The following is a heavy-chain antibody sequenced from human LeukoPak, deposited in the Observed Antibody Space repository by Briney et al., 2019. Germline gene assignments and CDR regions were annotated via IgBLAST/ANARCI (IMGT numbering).Heavy chain of an antibody. D-gene: IGHD5/OR15-5a*01. CDR1: GFTFTNYW. Sequence: GGSLRLSCAASGFTFTNYWMTWVRQAPGKGLEWVANIKQDGSEKYYVDSVKGRFTISRDNAKNSLYLQMNSLRAEDTAVYFCARDSNPNDGQLFYDAFDIWGQGTMVTVSS. CDR2: IKQDGSEK. J-gene: IGHJ3*02. CDR3: ARDSNPNDGQLFYDAFDI. V-gene: IGHV3-7*01.